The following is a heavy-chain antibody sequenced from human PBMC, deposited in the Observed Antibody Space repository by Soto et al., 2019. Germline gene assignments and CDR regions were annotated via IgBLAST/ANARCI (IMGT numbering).Heavy chain of an antibody. CDR2: MNTNSGNT. Sequence: ASVKVSCKASGYTFTSYDINWVRQATGQGLEWMGWMNTNSGNTGYAQKFQGRVTMTRNTSISTAYMELSSLRSEDTAVYYCARSGTLRFLEWPNYYYYMDVWGKGTTVTVSS. CDR3: ARSGTLRFLEWPNYYYYMDV. J-gene: IGHJ6*03. D-gene: IGHD3-3*01. V-gene: IGHV1-8*01. CDR1: GYTFTSYD.